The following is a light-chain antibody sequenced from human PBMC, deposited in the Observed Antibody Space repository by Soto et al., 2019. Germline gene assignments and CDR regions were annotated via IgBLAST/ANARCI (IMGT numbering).Light chain of an antibody. CDR1: QSVSSY. CDR3: QQRSNWLT. V-gene: IGKV3-11*01. J-gene: IGKJ4*01. Sequence: EIVMTQSPGTLSVAPGEIATLSCRASQSVSSYLAWYQQKPGQAPRLLIYDASNRATGIPARFSGSGSGTDFTLTISSLEPGDFAVYYCQQRSNWLTFGGGTKVDIK. CDR2: DAS.